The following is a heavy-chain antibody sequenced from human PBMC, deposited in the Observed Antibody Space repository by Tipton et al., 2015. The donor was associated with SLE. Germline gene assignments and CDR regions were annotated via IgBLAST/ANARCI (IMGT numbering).Heavy chain of an antibody. CDR1: GGSISSSGYD. CDR2: FYHSGST. J-gene: IGHJ4*02. Sequence: TLSLTCTVSGGSISSSGYDWGWIRQPPGKGLEWIGSFYHSGSTYYNPSLKSRVTISVDTSKNQFSLKLSSVTAADTAVYYCATELFRGYTSGWGPDYWGQGTLVTVSS. D-gene: IGHD6-19*01. V-gene: IGHV4-39*07. CDR3: ATELFRGYTSGWGPDY.